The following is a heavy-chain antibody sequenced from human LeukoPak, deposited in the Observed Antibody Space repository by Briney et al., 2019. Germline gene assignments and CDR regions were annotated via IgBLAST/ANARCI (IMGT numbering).Heavy chain of an antibody. CDR3: ARERWDCTNGVCYRWFDP. Sequence: PSETLSLTCTVSGGSISSYYWSWIRQPPGKGLEWIGYIYYSGSTNYNPSLESRVTISVDTSKNQFSLKLSSVTAADTAVYYCARERWDCTNGVCYRWFDPWGQGTLVTVSS. CDR1: GGSISSYY. J-gene: IGHJ5*02. CDR2: IYYSGST. D-gene: IGHD2-8*01. V-gene: IGHV4-59*01.